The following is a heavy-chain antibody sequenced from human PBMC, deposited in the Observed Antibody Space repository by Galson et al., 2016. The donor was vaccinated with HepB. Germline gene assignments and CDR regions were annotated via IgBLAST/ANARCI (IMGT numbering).Heavy chain of an antibody. D-gene: IGHD3-3*01. J-gene: IGHJ3*02. V-gene: IGHV3-7*03. CDR3: VRDPVGETLRAWSGFDI. Sequence: SLRLSCAASGFNFRKFWMAWVRTPPRRGLAWVADIKDDGREQFYAHSVRGRFTISRDNYRNVLFLQMNSLTVDDTAIYFCVRDPVGETLRAWSGFDIWGQGTVVTVSS. CDR2: IKDDGREQ. CDR1: GFNFRKFW.